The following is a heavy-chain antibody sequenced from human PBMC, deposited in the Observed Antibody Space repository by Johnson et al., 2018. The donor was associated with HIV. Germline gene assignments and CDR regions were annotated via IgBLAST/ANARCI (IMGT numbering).Heavy chain of an antibody. CDR1: GFTVSSNC. Sequence: VQLVESGGGLVQPGGSLRLSCAASGFTVSSNCMSWVRQAPGKGLEWVSVIYSGGSTYYADSAKGRFTISRDNSKNTLYLQMNILRAEDTAVYYCARTRQGAFDIWGQGTMVTVSS. J-gene: IGHJ3*02. CDR3: ARTRQGAFDI. V-gene: IGHV3-66*02. CDR2: IYSGGST.